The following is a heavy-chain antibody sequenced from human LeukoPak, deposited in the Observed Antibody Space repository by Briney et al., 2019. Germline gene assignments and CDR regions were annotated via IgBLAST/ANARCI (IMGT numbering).Heavy chain of an antibody. CDR3: ARANYYGSGSYLDAFDI. CDR1: GFTFSSYA. J-gene: IGHJ3*02. V-gene: IGHV3-30-3*01. CDR2: ISYDGSNK. Sequence: PGSSLRLSCAASGFTFSSYAMHWVRQAPGKGLEWVAVISYDGSNKYYADSVKGRFTISRDNSKNTLYLQMNSLRAEDTAVYYCARANYYGSGSYLDAFDIWGQGTMVTVSS. D-gene: IGHD3-10*01.